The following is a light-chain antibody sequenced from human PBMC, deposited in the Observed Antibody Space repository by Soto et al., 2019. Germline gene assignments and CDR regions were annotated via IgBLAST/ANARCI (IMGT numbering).Light chain of an antibody. CDR1: QTIGRW. Sequence: DIQMTQSPSTLSASVGDRVTITCRASQTIGRWLAWYQQKPGKPPKLLMFAASTLESGVPSRFSGSGSGTEYSLAISCLQPDDFATYYCQQYNSYSRTFGQGTKVEIK. CDR2: AAS. CDR3: QQYNSYSRT. V-gene: IGKV1-5*01. J-gene: IGKJ1*01.